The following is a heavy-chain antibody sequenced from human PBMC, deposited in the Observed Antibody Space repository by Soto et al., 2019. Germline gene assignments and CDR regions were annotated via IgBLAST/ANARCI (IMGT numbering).Heavy chain of an antibody. Sequence: GGSLRLSCAASGFTFSSYAMSWVRQAPGKGLEWVSAISGSGGSTYYADSVKGRFTISRDNSKNTLYLQMNSLRAEDTAVYCCAKDSARYFDWLNYGMDVWGQGTTVTVSS. D-gene: IGHD3-9*01. CDR3: AKDSARYFDWLNYGMDV. V-gene: IGHV3-23*01. CDR2: ISGSGGST. CDR1: GFTFSSYA. J-gene: IGHJ6*02.